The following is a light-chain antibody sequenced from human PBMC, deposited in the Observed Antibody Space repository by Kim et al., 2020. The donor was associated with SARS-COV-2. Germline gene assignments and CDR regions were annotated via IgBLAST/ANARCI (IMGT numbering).Light chain of an antibody. CDR1: RLGGRF. CDR3: QAWDDTYIV. J-gene: IGLJ3*02. V-gene: IGLV3-1*01. CDR2: QDT. Sequence: SESPGHTANMTCSGHRLGGRFTSWYQQRAGQSPLLVIYQDTKRPSWIPERFSGSNSGSTATLTISGPQSFDEGDYYCQAWDDTYIVFGGGTQLTVL.